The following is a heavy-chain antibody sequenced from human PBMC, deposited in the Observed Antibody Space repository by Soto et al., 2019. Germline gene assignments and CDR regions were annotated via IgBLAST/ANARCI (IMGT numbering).Heavy chain of an antibody. Sequence: QLQLQESGPGLVKPSETLSLTCTVSGGSISSSSYYWGWIRQPPGKGLEWIGSIYYSGSTYYNPSLKSRVTISVDPSKNQFSLQLSSVTAADTAVYSCASLSGAWYYFDYWGQGTLVTVSS. CDR1: GGSISSSSYY. CDR3: ASLSGAWYYFDY. D-gene: IGHD2-15*01. V-gene: IGHV4-39*01. J-gene: IGHJ4*02. CDR2: IYYSGST.